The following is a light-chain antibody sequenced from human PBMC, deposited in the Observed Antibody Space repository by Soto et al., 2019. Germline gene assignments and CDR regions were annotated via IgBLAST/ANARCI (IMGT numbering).Light chain of an antibody. CDR2: GAS. CDR1: QSVGNN. CDR3: QQYGSSPV. J-gene: IGKJ5*01. V-gene: IGKV3-20*01. Sequence: EIVMTQSPGTLSVSPGERVTLSCRASQSVGNNLAWHQQKPGQAPRLLIYGASTRATGFPARFSGRGSGTDFTLTISRLEPEDFAVYYCQQYGSSPVFGQGTRREIK.